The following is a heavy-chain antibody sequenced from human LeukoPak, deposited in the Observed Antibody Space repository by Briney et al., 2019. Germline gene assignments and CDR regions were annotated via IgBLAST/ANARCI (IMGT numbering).Heavy chain of an antibody. CDR2: VYYDGST. CDR1: GGSISSGDYY. J-gene: IGHJ4*02. V-gene: IGHV4-30-4*08. Sequence: SETLSLTCTVSGGSISSGDYYWTWVRQPPGKGLEWIGYVYYDGSTYYHPSLQSRLAISVDTSKNHFSLNLTSVTAADTAVYYCVRGLTGYSYFFDYWGQGALVTVSS. CDR3: VRGLTGYSYFFDY. D-gene: IGHD3-10*01.